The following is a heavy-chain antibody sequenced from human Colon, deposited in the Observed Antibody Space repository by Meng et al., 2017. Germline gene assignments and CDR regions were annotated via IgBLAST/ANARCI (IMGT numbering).Heavy chain of an antibody. J-gene: IGHJ4*02. V-gene: IGHV4-39*01. CDR3: ARRVHDGRHYHYFDY. Sequence: QLQLQESGPGLVKPSETLSLTCTVSGGSIRSTSNYWDWVRQPPGTRLEWIGSIYYSGATYYNPSLKSRVTMSVDTSKNQFSLRLSSVTAADTAVYFCARRVHDGRHYHYFDYWGQGALVTVSS. CDR1: GGSIRSTSNY. D-gene: IGHD3-16*01. CDR2: IYYSGAT.